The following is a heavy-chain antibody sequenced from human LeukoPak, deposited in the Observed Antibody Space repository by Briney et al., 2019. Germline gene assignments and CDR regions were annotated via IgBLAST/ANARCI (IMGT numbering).Heavy chain of an antibody. CDR2: SYYSGST. CDR3: ARATYDLLTGYYLDS. CDR1: GGSITSGRYY. Sequence: PSQTLSLTCSVSGGSITSGRYYWTWIRQYPDKVLEWIGYSYYSGSTHFKPSLKSRAAISLDKSKNQFSLNLTSATAADTAVYYCARATYDLLTGYYLDSWGQGTLVTVSS. J-gene: IGHJ4*02. D-gene: IGHD3-9*01. V-gene: IGHV4-31*03.